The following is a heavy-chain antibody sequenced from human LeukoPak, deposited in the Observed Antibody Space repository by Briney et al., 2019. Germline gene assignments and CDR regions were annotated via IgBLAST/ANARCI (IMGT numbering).Heavy chain of an antibody. V-gene: IGHV4-59*01. Sequence: SETLSLTCTVSGVSISSYYWSWIRQPPGKGLEWIGYIYYSGSTNYNPSLKSRVTISVDTSKNQFSLKLSSVTAADTAVYYCARGSRYCSSGSCYDYWGQGTLVTVSS. CDR1: GVSISSYY. CDR3: ARGSRYCSSGSCYDY. J-gene: IGHJ4*02. D-gene: IGHD2-15*01. CDR2: IYYSGST.